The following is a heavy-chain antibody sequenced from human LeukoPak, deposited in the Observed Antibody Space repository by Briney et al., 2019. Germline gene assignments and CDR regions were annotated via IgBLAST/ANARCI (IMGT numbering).Heavy chain of an antibody. J-gene: IGHJ5*02. V-gene: IGHV3-7*01. CDR3: ARVGGLQNWFDP. CDR2: IKQDGSEK. CDR1: GFTFSRYW. D-gene: IGHD4-23*01. Sequence: GGSLRLSCAASGFTFSRYWMSWVRQAPGKGLEWVANIKQDGSEKDYVDSVKGRFTISRDNAKNSLYLQMNSLRAEDTAVYYCARVGGLQNWFDPWGQGTLVTVSS.